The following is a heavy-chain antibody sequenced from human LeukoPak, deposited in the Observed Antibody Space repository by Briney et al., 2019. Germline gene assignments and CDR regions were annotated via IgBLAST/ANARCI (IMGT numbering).Heavy chain of an antibody. CDR2: INHSGST. V-gene: IGHV4-34*01. CDR3: ARDVTAASDY. J-gene: IGHJ4*02. D-gene: IGHD6-13*01. Sequence: SETLSLTCAVYGGSFSGYYWSWIRQPPGKGLEWIGEINHSGSTYYNPSLKSRITISVDTSKNQFSLKLSSVTAADTAVYYCARDVTAASDYWGQGTLVTVSS. CDR1: GGSFSGYY.